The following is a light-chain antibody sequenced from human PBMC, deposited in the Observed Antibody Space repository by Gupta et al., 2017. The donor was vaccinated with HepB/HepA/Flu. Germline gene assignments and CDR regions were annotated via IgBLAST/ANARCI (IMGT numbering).Light chain of an antibody. CDR3: QQRRDGPLT. CDR2: DTF. CDR1: QNIDNY. Sequence: EIVLTQSPATLSLSPGDRATLSCRASQNIDNYLAWFQQKPGQAPRLLIYDTFYRATGIPARFSGGGSGTDFTLTISSLEPEDFAVYDCQQRRDGPLTFGGGTKVEIK. J-gene: IGKJ4*01. V-gene: IGKV3-11*01.